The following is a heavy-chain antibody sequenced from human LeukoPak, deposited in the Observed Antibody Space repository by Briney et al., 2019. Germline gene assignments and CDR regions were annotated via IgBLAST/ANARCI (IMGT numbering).Heavy chain of an antibody. CDR1: GYTLINYG. Sequence: ASMKVSCKASGYTLINYGFSWVRQAPGQGLEWMGWISAYNGNTNYAQKLQGRVTMTTDTSTSTAYMELRSLRSDDTAVYYCARAGSSGWYGGDVYWGQGTLVTVSS. D-gene: IGHD6-19*01. CDR3: ARAGSSGWYGGDVY. V-gene: IGHV1-18*04. J-gene: IGHJ4*02. CDR2: ISAYNGNT.